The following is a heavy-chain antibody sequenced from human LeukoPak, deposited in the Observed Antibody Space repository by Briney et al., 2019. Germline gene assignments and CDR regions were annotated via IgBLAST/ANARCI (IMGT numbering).Heavy chain of an antibody. CDR2: IYASGSASSSGST. CDR1: GGSFSPYY. D-gene: IGHD4-17*01. J-gene: IGHJ6*02. CDR3: AREKTVLHYYYGMDV. V-gene: IGHV4-4*07. Sequence: PSETLSLTCNVSGGSFSPYYWSWVRQPAGKGLEWIGRIYASGSASSSGSTNYNPSLKSRVTMSVDTSKKQFSLRLNSVTAADTAVYYCAREKTVLHYYYGMDVWGQGTTVTVSS.